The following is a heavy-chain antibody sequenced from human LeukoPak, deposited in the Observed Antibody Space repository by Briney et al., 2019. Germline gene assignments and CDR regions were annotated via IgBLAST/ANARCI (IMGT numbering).Heavy chain of an antibody. D-gene: IGHD3-3*01. CDR3: ARDAPYDFWSGYQSGYMDV. CDR1: GSTFSSYS. CDR2: LSSSNSII. V-gene: IGHV3-48*02. J-gene: IGHJ6*03. Sequence: GGSLRLSCAASGSTFSSYSMNWVRQAPGKGLEWVSYLSSSNSIIYYADSVKGRFTISRDNAKDSLYLQMNSLRDEDTAVYYCARDAPYDFWSGYQSGYMDVWGKGTTVTVSS.